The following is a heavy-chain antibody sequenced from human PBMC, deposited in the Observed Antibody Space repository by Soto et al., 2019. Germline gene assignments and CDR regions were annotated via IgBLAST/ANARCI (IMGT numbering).Heavy chain of an antibody. CDR1: GGSISSSSYY. J-gene: IGHJ3*02. V-gene: IGHV4-39*07. CDR2: IYYSGST. D-gene: IGHD5-18*01. CDR3: AREGGYSYGFRHNSDAFDI. Sequence: SETLSLTCTVSGGSISSSSYYWGWIRQPPGKGLEWIGSIYYSGSTYYNPSLKSRVTISVDTSKNQFSLKLSSVTAADTAVYYCAREGGYSYGFRHNSDAFDIWGQGTMVTVSS.